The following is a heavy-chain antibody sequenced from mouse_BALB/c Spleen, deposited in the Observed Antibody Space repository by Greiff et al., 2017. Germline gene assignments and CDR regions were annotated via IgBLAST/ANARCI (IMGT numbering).Heavy chain of an antibody. CDR2: ISSGGST. CDR3: ARGGGYGYGFDY. D-gene: IGHD1-2*01. V-gene: IGHV5-6-5*01. Sequence: VESGGGLVKPGGSLKLSCAASGFTFSSYAMSWVRQTPEKRLEWVASISSGGSTYYPDSVKGRFTISRDNARNILYLQMSSLRSEDTAMYYCARGGGYGYGFDYWGQGTTLTVSS. CDR1: GFTFSSYA. J-gene: IGHJ2*01.